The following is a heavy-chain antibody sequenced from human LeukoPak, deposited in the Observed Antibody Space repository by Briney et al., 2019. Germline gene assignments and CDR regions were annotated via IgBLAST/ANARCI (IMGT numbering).Heavy chain of an antibody. CDR2: IYTSGST. V-gene: IGHV4-4*07. D-gene: IGHD3-22*01. J-gene: IGHJ4*02. Sequence: SETLSLTCTVSGGSISSYYWSWIRQPAGKGLEGIGRIYTSGSTNYNPSLKRRVTMSVDTSKNQFSLKLSSVTAADTAVYYCARWTDSSGYYYSGGFDYWGQGTLVTVSS. CDR3: ARWTDSSGYYYSGGFDY. CDR1: GGSISSYY.